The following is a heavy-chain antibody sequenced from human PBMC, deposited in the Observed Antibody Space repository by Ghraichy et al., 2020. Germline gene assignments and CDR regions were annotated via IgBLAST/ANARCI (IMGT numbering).Heavy chain of an antibody. CDR1: GFTFSNYA. D-gene: IGHD1-7*01. CDR2: ISGSGGTT. V-gene: IGHV3-23*01. CDR3: AAQMPELPTLIDY. Sequence: GGSLRLSCAASGFTFSNYAMSWVRQAPGKGLEWVAAISGSGGTTYYADSVKGRFTLSRDNSKNTLYLQMNSLRAEDTAVYYCAAQMPELPTLIDYWGQGTLVTVSS. J-gene: IGHJ4*02.